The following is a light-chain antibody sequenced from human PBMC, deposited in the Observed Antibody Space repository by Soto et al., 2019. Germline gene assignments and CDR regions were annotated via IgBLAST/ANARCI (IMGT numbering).Light chain of an antibody. J-gene: IGKJ5*01. Sequence: DIQMTQSPSTLSASVGDRVTITCRASQSIDTCLAWYQQKPGKAPKLLIYKASSLESGVPSRFSGSGSGTDFTLTISSLEPEDFAVYYCQQRSDWPPITFGQGTRLEI. V-gene: IGKV1-5*03. CDR2: KAS. CDR3: QQRSDWPPIT. CDR1: QSIDTC.